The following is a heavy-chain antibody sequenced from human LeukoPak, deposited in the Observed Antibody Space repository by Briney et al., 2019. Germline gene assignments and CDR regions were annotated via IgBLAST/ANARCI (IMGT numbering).Heavy chain of an antibody. V-gene: IGHV3-74*01. J-gene: IGHJ3*02. CDR1: GFTFSSYW. Sequence: GGSLRLSCAASGFTFSSYWMHWVRQAPGKGLVWVSRINSDGSSTSYADSVKGRFTISRDNAKNTLYLQMNSLKTEDTVVYYCTKVLLSARDYVWGNYRYLAFSIWGQGTMVTVSS. CDR3: TKVLLSARDYVWGNYRYLAFSI. CDR2: INSDGSST. D-gene: IGHD3-16*02.